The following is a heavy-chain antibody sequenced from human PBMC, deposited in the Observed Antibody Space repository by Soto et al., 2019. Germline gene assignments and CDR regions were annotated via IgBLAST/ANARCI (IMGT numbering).Heavy chain of an antibody. CDR1: GFSLSTSGVG. Sequence: QITLKESGPTLVKPTQTLTLTCTFSGFSLSTSGVGVGWIRQPPGKALEWLALIYWNDDRRYSPSLKSRLTITKDTSKNQVFLTMTNMDPVDTATYYCVSGSFPNWFDPWGQGTLVTVSS. J-gene: IGHJ5*02. CDR2: IYWNDDR. D-gene: IGHD3-10*01. V-gene: IGHV2-5*01. CDR3: VSGSFPNWFDP.